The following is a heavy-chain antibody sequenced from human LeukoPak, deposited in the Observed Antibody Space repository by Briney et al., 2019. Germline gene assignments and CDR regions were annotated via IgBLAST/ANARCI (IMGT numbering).Heavy chain of an antibody. V-gene: IGHV3-74*01. CDR1: GFTFSSYW. D-gene: IGHD5-18*01. CDR2: INSDGSST. Sequence: GGSLRLSCAASGFTFSSYWMHWVRQAPGKGLVWVSRINSDGSSTSYADSVKGRFTISRDNAKNSLYLQMNSLRAEDTALYYCTLGYSYGAVIDYWGQGTLVTVSS. CDR3: TLGYSYGAVIDY. J-gene: IGHJ4*02.